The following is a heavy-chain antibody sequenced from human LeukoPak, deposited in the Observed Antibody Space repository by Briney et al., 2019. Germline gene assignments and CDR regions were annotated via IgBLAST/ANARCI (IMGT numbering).Heavy chain of an antibody. D-gene: IGHD5-18*01. V-gene: IGHV4-4*07. CDR1: GDSISSYY. Sequence: PSETLSLTCTVSGDSISSYYWSWIRQPAGKGLEWIGRIHPSGSTNYNPSLKSRVTMSVDTSKNHLSLKLSSVTAADTAVYYCAREASGYSYGYGEHWGQGTLVTVSS. J-gene: IGHJ4*02. CDR3: AREASGYSYGYGEH. CDR2: IHPSGST.